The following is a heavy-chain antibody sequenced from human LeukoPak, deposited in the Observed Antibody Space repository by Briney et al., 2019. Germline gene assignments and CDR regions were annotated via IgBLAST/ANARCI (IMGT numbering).Heavy chain of an antibody. Sequence: GGSLRLSCAASGFIVSNNYMTWVRQAPGKGLEWVTSIWFDGSNIHYADSVKGRVIISRDNSKSALYLQMNSLRAEDTAIYYCARDSLPMAVTGPFDHWGQGALVTVSS. CDR3: ARDSLPMAVTGPFDH. J-gene: IGHJ4*02. CDR1: GFIVSNNY. CDR2: IWFDGSNI. V-gene: IGHV3-33*08. D-gene: IGHD6-19*01.